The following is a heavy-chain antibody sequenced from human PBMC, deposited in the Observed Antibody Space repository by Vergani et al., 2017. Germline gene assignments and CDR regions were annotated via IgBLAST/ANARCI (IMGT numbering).Heavy chain of an antibody. Sequence: QVQLVQSGAEVKKPGASVKVSCKASGYTFTSYAMHWVRQAPGQRLEWMGWINAGNGNKKYSQKFQGRVTITRDTSASTAYMELSSLRSEATAVYYCAREQWVYYDSSGYYSEYFQHGGEGTLVTVSS. CDR1: GYTFTSYA. J-gene: IGHJ1*01. CDR3: AREQWVYYDSSGYYSEYFQH. V-gene: IGHV1-3*01. CDR2: INAGNGNK. D-gene: IGHD3-22*01.